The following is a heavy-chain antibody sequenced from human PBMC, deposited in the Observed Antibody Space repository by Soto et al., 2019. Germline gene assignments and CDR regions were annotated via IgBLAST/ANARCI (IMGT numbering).Heavy chain of an antibody. V-gene: IGHV1-69*01. D-gene: IGHD6-13*01. Sequence: QVLLVQSSAEVKKPGSSVKVSCKASGGTFTSTAFSWVRQAPGQGLEWMGGIIPVLGTPNYAQKFQARLTVTADASTTTVHMERSRLRSDDTAVYYCASSAGLDHLLNYYGLNVWGQGTTVTVSS. CDR3: ASSAGLDHLLNYYGLNV. CDR2: IIPVLGTP. CDR1: GGTFTSTA. J-gene: IGHJ6*02.